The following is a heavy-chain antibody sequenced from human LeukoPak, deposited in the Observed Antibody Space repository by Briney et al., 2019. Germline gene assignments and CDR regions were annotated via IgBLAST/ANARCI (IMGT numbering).Heavy chain of an antibody. Sequence: ASVKVSCKASGGTFSSYAISWVRQAPGQGLEWMGGIIPIFGSANYAQKFQGRVTITTDESTSTAYMELSSLRSEDTAVYYCARDRNIVVVPAAPWYYYYYMDVWGKGTTVTVSS. CDR2: IIPIFGSA. J-gene: IGHJ6*03. D-gene: IGHD2-2*01. CDR1: GGTFSSYA. CDR3: ARDRNIVVVPAAPWYYYYYMDV. V-gene: IGHV1-69*05.